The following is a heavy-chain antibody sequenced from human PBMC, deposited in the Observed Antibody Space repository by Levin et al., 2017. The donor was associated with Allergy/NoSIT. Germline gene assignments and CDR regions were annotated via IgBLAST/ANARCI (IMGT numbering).Heavy chain of an antibody. V-gene: IGHV3-33*01. CDR3: ARGRPLEWLLVFDY. D-gene: IGHD3-3*01. CDR1: GFTFSSYG. CDR2: IWYDGSNK. J-gene: IGHJ4*02. Sequence: GGSLRLSCAASGFTFSSYGMHWVRQAPGKGLEWVAVIWYDGSNKYYADSVKGRFTISRDNSKNTLYLQMNSLRAEDTAVYYCARGRPLEWLLVFDYWGQGTLVTVSS.